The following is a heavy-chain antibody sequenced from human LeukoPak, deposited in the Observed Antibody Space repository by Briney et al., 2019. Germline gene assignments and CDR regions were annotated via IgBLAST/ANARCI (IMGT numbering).Heavy chain of an antibody. CDR2: IYTSGST. V-gene: IGHV4-61*02. CDR1: GGSISSGSYY. J-gene: IGHJ4*02. D-gene: IGHD3-22*01. Sequence: SETLSLTCTVSGGSISSGSYYWSWIRQPAGKGLEWIGRIYTSGSTYYNPSLKSRVTISVDTSKNQFSLKLSSVTAADTAVYYCARLARGSGYYFFDYWGQGTLVTVSS. CDR3: ARLARGSGYYFFDY.